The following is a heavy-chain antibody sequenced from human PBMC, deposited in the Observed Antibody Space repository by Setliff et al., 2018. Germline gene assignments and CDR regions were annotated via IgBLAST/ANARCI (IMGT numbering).Heavy chain of an antibody. CDR3: ARDPNGDFVGAFDP. Sequence: ASVKVSCKASGYTFSNYGVTWVRQAPGQGLEWMGWVTIYNGNTKYAQNLQGRLTLTTDISTSTAYMELGSLTTDDTASYYCARDPNGDFVGAFDPWGQGIQVTVSS. CDR1: GYTFSNYG. J-gene: IGHJ5*02. D-gene: IGHD4-17*01. CDR2: VTIYNGNT. V-gene: IGHV1-18*01.